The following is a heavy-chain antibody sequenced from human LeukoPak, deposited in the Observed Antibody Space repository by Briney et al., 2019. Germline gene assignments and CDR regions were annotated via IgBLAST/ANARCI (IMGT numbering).Heavy chain of an antibody. CDR3: ARDSVPGSTGYFYSMDI. CDR1: GFSLSDYF. Sequence: KPGGSLRLSCAASGFSLSDYFFTWVRQAPGQGLEWLAYISRSGVGIAYADSVKGRFTISRDNANDLVYLQMNSLRPEDTGVYYCARDSVPGSTGYFYSMDIWGKGATVTVSS. D-gene: IGHD4-17*01. V-gene: IGHV3-11*04. J-gene: IGHJ6*03. CDR2: ISRSGVGI.